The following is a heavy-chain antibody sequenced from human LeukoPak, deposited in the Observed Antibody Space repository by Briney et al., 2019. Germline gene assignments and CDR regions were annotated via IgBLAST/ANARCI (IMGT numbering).Heavy chain of an antibody. D-gene: IGHD3-3*01. CDR1: GFTLNNYW. CDR3: ATFRFLGT. Sequence: GGSLRLSCAASGFTLNNYWMTWVRRGPGKGLEWVANIKPGGNEKYYVASVKGRFTISRDNVKNSLYLQMNSLRAEDTAIYYCATFRFLGTWGQGTTVTVSS. V-gene: IGHV3-7*03. J-gene: IGHJ6*02. CDR2: IKPGGNEK.